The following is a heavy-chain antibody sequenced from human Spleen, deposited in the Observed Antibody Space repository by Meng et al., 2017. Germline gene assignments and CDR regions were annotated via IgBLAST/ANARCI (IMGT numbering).Heavy chain of an antibody. CDR1: GGSFSGYY. Sequence: SETLSLTCAVYGGSFSGYYWSWIRQPPGKGLEWIGEINHSGSTNYNPSLKSRVTISVDTSENQFSLKLSSVTAADTAVYYCARIYNGSGSYFLDYWGQGTLVTVSS. CDR3: ARIYNGSGSYFLDY. D-gene: IGHD3-10*01. J-gene: IGHJ4*02. V-gene: IGHV4-34*01. CDR2: INHSGST.